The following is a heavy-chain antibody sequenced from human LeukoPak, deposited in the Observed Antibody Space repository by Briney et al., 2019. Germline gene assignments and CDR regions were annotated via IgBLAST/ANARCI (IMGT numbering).Heavy chain of an antibody. D-gene: IGHD2-2*01. CDR3: ARQLGYCSSTSCYADKVDY. Sequence: SETLSLTCTVSGGSISSSSYYWGWIRQPPGKGLEWIGSIYYSGSTYYNPSLKSRVTISVDTSKNQFSLKLSSVTAADTAVYYCARQLGYCSSTSCYADKVDYWGQGTQVTVSS. CDR2: IYYSGST. CDR1: GGSISSSSYY. V-gene: IGHV4-39*01. J-gene: IGHJ4*02.